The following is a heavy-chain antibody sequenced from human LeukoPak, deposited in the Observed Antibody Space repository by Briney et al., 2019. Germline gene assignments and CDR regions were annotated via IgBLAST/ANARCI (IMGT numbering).Heavy chain of an antibody. V-gene: IGHV3-23*01. CDR2: IGRSGST. J-gene: IGHJ1*01. CDR1: GFTFSNSW. D-gene: IGHD2-15*01. Sequence: PGGSLRLPCAASGFTFSNSWMSWVRQAPGKGLEWVSTIGRSGSTFYSESVMGRCYISRDNSKSMRYLVSKNTRAEETAVQYCAKVPGGGYCSGGSCYPIGAYFQHWGQGTLVTVSS. CDR3: AKVPGGGYCSGGSCYPIGAYFQH.